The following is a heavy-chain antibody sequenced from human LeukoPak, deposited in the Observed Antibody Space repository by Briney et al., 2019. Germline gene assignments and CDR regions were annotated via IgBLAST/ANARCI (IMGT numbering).Heavy chain of an antibody. Sequence: GRSLGLSCAASGFTFSSSAMHWVRQAPGKGLEWVAVISYDGSNKYYADSVKGRFTISRDNSKNTLYLQMNSLRAEDTAVYYCARGIGFDPCGQGTLVTVSS. CDR3: ARGIGFDP. D-gene: IGHD2/OR15-2a*01. CDR1: GFTFSSSA. J-gene: IGHJ5*02. CDR2: ISYDGSNK. V-gene: IGHV3-30-3*01.